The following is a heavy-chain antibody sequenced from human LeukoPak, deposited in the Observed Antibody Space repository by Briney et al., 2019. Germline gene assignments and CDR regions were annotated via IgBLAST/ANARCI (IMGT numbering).Heavy chain of an antibody. CDR3: ARDRDGTAVAADNWFDP. CDR2: IIPILGIA. CDR1: GYTFTTLD. V-gene: IGHV1-69*04. D-gene: IGHD6-19*01. J-gene: IGHJ5*02. Sequence: GASVKVSCKPSGYTFTTLDINWVRQAPGQGLEWMGRIIPILGIANYAQKFQGRVTITADKSTSTAYMELSSLRSEDTAVYYCARDRDGTAVAADNWFDPWGQGTLVTVSS.